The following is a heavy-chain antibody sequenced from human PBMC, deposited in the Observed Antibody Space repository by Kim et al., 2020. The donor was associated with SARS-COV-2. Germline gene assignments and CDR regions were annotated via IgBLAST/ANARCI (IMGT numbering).Heavy chain of an antibody. V-gene: IGHV3-23*01. CDR3: AKDQLGVITTKIIDY. Sequence: DAVKARFTISRDNSKNTLYLQMNSLRAEDTAVYYCAKDQLGVITTKIIDYWGQGPLVTVSS. J-gene: IGHJ4*02. D-gene: IGHD3-22*01.